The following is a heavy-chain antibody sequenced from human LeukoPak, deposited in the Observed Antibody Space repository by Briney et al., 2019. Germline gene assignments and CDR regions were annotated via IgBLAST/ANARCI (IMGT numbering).Heavy chain of an antibody. J-gene: IGHJ4*02. CDR1: GFTFSSYS. CDR2: ISSSSSYI. D-gene: IGHD3-22*01. V-gene: IGHV3-21*01. CDR3: ARDQYDSSGYYYFDY. Sequence: GGSLRLSCAASGFTFSSYSMNWVRQAPGKGLEWVSSISSSSSYIYYADSVKGRFTISRDNAKNSLYLQMNSLRAEDTAVYYCARDQYDSSGYYYFDYWGQGTLVTVSS.